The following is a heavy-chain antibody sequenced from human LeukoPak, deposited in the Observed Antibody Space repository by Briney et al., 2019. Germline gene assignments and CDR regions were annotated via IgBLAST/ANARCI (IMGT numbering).Heavy chain of an antibody. J-gene: IGHJ4*02. V-gene: IGHV1-46*01. CDR1: GYTFTSYY. Sequence: GASVKASCKASGYTFTSYYMHWVRQAPGQGLEWMGIINPSGGSTSYAQKFQGRVTMTRDKSISTAYLQWSSLKASDTAMYYCARIAYYYDSSGYYPYYFDYWGQGTLVTVSS. CDR3: ARIAYYYDSSGYYPYYFDY. D-gene: IGHD3-22*01. CDR2: INPSGGST.